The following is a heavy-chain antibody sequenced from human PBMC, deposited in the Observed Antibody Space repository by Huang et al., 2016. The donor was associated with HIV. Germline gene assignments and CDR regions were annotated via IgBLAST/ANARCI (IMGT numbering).Heavy chain of an antibody. V-gene: IGHV1-3*01. CDR1: GYNFTSRG. CDR3: ASGQRMRESDIVATIPVS. D-gene: IGHD5-12*01. J-gene: IGHJ5*02. Sequence: QVHLVQSGPEVKKPGASVKVSCKASGYNFTSRGLHWVRQAPGQSLEWMRYINPGKGKTKYKTKVQDRVTLTRYISANTAYMQRSRLTSEDTAVYYCASGQRMRESDIVATIPVSWGQGALVTVSS. CDR2: INPGKGKT.